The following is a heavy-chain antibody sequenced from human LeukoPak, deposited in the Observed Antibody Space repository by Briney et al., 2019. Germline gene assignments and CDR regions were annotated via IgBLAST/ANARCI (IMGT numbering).Heavy chain of an antibody. J-gene: IGHJ4*02. CDR3: ARDYYDSSGDSGYFDY. CDR1: GFTGSSNY. D-gene: IGHD3-22*01. V-gene: IGHV3-66*01. Sequence: GWLLRLCCASSGFTGSSNYLSSVREAPGEGLECVSVIYSGGSTYYADSVKGRFTIYRDNSKNPLYLQMNSLRAEDTDVYYCARDYYDSSGDSGYFDYWDQGPRVTVSA. CDR2: IYSGGST.